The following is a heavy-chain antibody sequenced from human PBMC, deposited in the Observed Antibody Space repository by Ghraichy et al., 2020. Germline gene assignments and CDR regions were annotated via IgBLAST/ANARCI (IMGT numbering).Heavy chain of an antibody. CDR1: GFSVSNHA. CDR3: VRRAVNWGFFDL. D-gene: IGHD7-27*01. J-gene: IGHJ4*02. Sequence: GGSLRLSCAASGFSVSNHAMNWVRQAPGKGLEWVSTISPDGGATYYADSVKGQFTISSDNAKNTFYLQMDSLRVDDTAVYVCVRRAVNWGFFDLWVQGTRVTVSS. CDR2: ISPDGGAT. V-gene: IGHV3-23*01.